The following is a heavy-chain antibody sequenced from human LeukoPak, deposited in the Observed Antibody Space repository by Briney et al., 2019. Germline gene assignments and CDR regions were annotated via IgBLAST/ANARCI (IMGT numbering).Heavy chain of an antibody. Sequence: ASVKVSCKASGGTFSSYAISWVRQAHGQGREWMGGIIPIFGTASDAQKFQGRVTITADESTSTAYMELSSLRSEDTAVYYCARSWHCSSTSCYSDWFDPWGQGTLVTVSS. V-gene: IGHV1-69*01. J-gene: IGHJ5*02. CDR1: GGTFSSYA. CDR3: ARSWHCSSTSCYSDWFDP. CDR2: IIPIFGTA. D-gene: IGHD2-2*01.